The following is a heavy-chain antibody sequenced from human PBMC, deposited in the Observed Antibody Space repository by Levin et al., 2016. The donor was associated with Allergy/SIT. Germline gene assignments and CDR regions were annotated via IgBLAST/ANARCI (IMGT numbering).Heavy chain of an antibody. J-gene: IGHJ4*02. V-gene: IGHV3-66*02. CDR1: GFTVSSNY. CDR2: IYSGGST. CDR3: ARVKPGYSYGNDY. Sequence: GGSLRLSCAASGFTVSSNYMSWVRQAPGKGLEWVSVIYSGGSTYYADSVKGRFTISRDNSKNTLYLQMNSLRAEDTAVYYCARVKPGYSYGNDYWGQGTLVTVSS. D-gene: IGHD5-18*01.